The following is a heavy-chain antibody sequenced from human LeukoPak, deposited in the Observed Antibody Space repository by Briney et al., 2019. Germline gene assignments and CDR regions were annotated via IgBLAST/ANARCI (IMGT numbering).Heavy chain of an antibody. CDR3: ARGRTLYYYDSSGYIFDY. CDR2: IYYSGST. J-gene: IGHJ4*02. Sequence: PSETLSLTCTVSGGSLSSYYWSWIRQPPGKGLEWIGYIYYSGSTNYNPSLKSRVTISVDTSKNQFSLKLSSVTAADTAVYYCARGRTLYYYDSSGYIFDYWGQGTLVTVSS. V-gene: IGHV4-59*12. D-gene: IGHD3-22*01. CDR1: GGSLSSYY.